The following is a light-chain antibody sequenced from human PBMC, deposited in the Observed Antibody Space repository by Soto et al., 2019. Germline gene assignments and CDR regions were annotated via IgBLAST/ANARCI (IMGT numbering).Light chain of an antibody. J-gene: IGKJ5*01. CDR2: DAS. V-gene: IGKV1-5*01. Sequence: DIQLTHTPPNLSASVGGEVTITCRASQTISRWLAWYQQKPGRAPKLLIYDASTLESGVPSRFSGSGSETEFTLTISRLQPDDFATYFCHSRAVGQGTRLDI. CDR1: QTISRW. CDR3: HSRA.